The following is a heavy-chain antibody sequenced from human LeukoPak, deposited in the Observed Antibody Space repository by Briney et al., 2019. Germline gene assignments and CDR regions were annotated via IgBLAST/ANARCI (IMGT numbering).Heavy chain of an antibody. CDR3: ARDPFLGCSSTSCYRGAPDY. V-gene: IGHV3-30-3*01. CDR1: GFTFSSYA. D-gene: IGHD2-2*01. CDR2: ISYDGSNK. Sequence: GGSLRLSCAASGFTFSSYAMHWFRQAPGKGLEWVAVISYDGSNKYYADSVKGRFTISRDNSKNTLYLQMNSLRAEDTAVYYCARDPFLGCSSTSCYRGAPDYWGQGTLVTVSS. J-gene: IGHJ4*02.